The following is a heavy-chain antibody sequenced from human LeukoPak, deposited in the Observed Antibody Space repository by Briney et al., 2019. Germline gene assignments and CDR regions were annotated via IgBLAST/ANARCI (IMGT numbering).Heavy chain of an antibody. CDR3: ARDSPGYGAYDLG. Sequence: GGSLRLSCAASGFTFSSYWMSWVRQAPGKGLEWVANIKEDGSAKYSVDSVKGRFTISRDNTKNTLYLQMNSLRAEDTAVYYCARDSPGYGAYDLGWGQGTLVTVSS. V-gene: IGHV3-7*04. D-gene: IGHD5-12*01. J-gene: IGHJ4*02. CDR1: GFTFSSYW. CDR2: IKEDGSAK.